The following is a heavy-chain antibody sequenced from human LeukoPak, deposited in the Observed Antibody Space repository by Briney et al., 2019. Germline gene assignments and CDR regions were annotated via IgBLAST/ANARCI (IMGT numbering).Heavy chain of an antibody. J-gene: IGHJ3*02. V-gene: IGHV3-23*01. CDR2: ISGSGGAT. CDR3: XKXPXFSLTISEVVTDDAXDX. CDR1: GFTFSSYA. D-gene: IGHD3-3*01. Sequence: GGSLRLSCAASGFTFSSYAMSWVRQAPGKGLEWVSAISGSGGATYYADSVKGRFTISRDNSKNTLYLQMNSLRAEDTAVYYCXKXPXFSLTISEVVTDDAXDXXGQ.